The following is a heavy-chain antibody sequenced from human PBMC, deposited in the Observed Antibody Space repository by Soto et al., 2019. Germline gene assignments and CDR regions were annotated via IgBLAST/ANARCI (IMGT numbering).Heavy chain of an antibody. CDR2: IDAGNAKT. J-gene: IGHJ3*01. CDR3: ARVSSGSDAFDV. D-gene: IGHD3-22*01. CDR1: GYTFISYT. Sequence: VKVSCKASGYTFISYTIHWVRQAPGQRLEWMVWIDAGNAKTKYSQKFQGRVTITRDTSASTTYMELSSLRFEDTAMYYCARVSSGSDAFDVWGQGTLVTVSS. V-gene: IGHV1-3*01.